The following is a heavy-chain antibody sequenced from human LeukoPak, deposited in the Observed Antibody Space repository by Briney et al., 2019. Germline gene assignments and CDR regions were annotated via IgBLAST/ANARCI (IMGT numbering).Heavy chain of an antibody. CDR1: GGSFSGYY. J-gene: IGHJ6*03. D-gene: IGHD3-3*01. V-gene: IGHV4-34*01. CDR3: ASSLRVGGSYSRVSYYMDV. CDR2: INHSGST. Sequence: PSETLSLTCAVYGGSFSGYYWSWIRQPPGKGLEWIGEINHSGSTNYNPSLKSRVTISVDTSKNQFSLKLSSVTAADTAVYYCASSLRVGGSYSRVSYYMDVWGKGTTVTVSS.